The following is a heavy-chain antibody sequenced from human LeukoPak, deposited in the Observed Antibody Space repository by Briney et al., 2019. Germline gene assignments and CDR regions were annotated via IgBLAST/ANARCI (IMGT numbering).Heavy chain of an antibody. CDR1: GGSISSSSYY. V-gene: IGHV4-39*01. J-gene: IGHJ5*02. D-gene: IGHD2-8*01. CDR3: ARPYCTNGVCYNWFDP. CDR2: IYSSGST. Sequence: SETLSLTCTVSGGSISSSSYYWGWIRQPPGKGLEWIGSIYSSGSTYYNPSLMSRVTISVDTSKNQFSLKLSSVTAADTAVYYCARPYCTNGVCYNWFDPWGQGTLVTVSS.